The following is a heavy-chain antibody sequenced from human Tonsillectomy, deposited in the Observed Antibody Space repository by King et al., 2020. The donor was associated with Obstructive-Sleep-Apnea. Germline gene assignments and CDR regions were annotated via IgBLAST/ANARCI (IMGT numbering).Heavy chain of an antibody. V-gene: IGHV4-59*08. D-gene: IGHD3-10*01. J-gene: IGHJ3*02. Sequence: VQLQESGPGLVKPSETLSLTCTVSGGSINSYYWIWIRQRPGKGLEWICYFYYTGGTNYNPSLKSRVTILVDTSHNQFSLTLSSVTAADTALYYCARHRGIYGSGTQDAFDIWGQGTMVTVSS. CDR2: FYYTGGT. CDR3: ARHRGIYGSGTQDAFDI. CDR1: GGSINSYY.